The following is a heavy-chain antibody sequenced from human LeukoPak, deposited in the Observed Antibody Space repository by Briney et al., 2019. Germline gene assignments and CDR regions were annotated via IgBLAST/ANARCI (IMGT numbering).Heavy chain of an antibody. V-gene: IGHV1-2*02. Sequence: ASVRVSCTASGYTFTGYFMHWVREAPGHRLEWMGGINPNSGGTNYAQKFQGRVTMTRDTSISTAYMELSRLRSDDTAVYYCARDTINYDILTGYSNSFDYWGQGTLVTVSS. CDR2: INPNSGGT. CDR3: ARDTINYDILTGYSNSFDY. J-gene: IGHJ4*02. D-gene: IGHD3-9*01. CDR1: GYTFTGYF.